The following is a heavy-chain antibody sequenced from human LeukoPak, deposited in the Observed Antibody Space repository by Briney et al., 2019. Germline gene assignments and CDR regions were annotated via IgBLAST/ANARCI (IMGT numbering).Heavy chain of an antibody. V-gene: IGHV1-18*01. Sequence: ASVKVSCKVSGYTLIESSLHWVRQAPGQGLEWMGWISAYNGNTNYAQKLQGRVTMTTDTSTSTAYMELRSLRSDDTAVYYCARARGATYYYDSSGYYFPDHWGQGTLVTVSS. D-gene: IGHD3-22*01. CDR1: GYTLIESS. J-gene: IGHJ4*02. CDR3: ARARGATYYYDSSGYYFPDH. CDR2: ISAYNGNT.